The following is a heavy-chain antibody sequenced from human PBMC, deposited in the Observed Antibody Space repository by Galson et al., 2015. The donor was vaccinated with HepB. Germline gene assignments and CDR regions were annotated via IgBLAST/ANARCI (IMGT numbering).Heavy chain of an antibody. CDR3: SSDPDADGSASHMSNY. V-gene: IGHV1-69*04. J-gene: IGHJ4*02. CDR1: GGTFSSYA. D-gene: IGHD3-10*01. CDR2: IIPVLGIA. Sequence: SVKVSCKASGGTFSSYAISWVRQAPGQGLEWMGRIIPVLGIANYAQKFQGRVTITADKSTNTAYMELSSLRSEDTAVYYCSSDPDADGSASHMSNYCVQRTLFTASS.